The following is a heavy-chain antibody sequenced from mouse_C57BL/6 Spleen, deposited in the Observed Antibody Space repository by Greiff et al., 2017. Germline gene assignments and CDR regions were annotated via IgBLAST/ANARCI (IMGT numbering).Heavy chain of an antibody. J-gene: IGHJ3*01. CDR2: INPSTGGT. D-gene: IGHD1-1*01. CDR3: ARKGDYYGSSWFAY. Sequence: EVKLVESGPELVKPGASVKISCKASGYSFTGYYMNWVKQSPEKSLEWIGEINPSTGGTTYNQKFKAKATLTVDKSSSTAYMQLKSLTSEDSAVYYCARKGDYYGSSWFAYWGQGTLVTVSA. CDR1: GYSFTGYY. V-gene: IGHV1-42*01.